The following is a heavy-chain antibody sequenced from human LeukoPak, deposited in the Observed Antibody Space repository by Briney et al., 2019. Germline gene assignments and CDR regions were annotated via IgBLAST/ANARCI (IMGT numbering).Heavy chain of an antibody. J-gene: IGHJ4*02. Sequence: GGSVKVSCKASGYTFTSYAMHWVRQAPGQRLEWMGWINAGNGNTKYSQKFQGRVTITRDTSAITASMELSSLRSEDTAVYYCARTRAVAFGGVIDYFDYWGQGTLVTVSS. CDR2: INAGNGNT. CDR3: ARTRAVAFGGVIDYFDY. CDR1: GYTFTSYA. D-gene: IGHD3-16*02. V-gene: IGHV1-3*01.